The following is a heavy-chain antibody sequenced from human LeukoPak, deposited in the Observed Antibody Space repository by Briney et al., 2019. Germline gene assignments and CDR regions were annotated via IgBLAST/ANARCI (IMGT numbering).Heavy chain of an antibody. J-gene: IGHJ4*02. CDR3: ARVVAAVGSYYFDC. D-gene: IGHD6-13*01. CDR1: GFTFIDHY. V-gene: IGHV3-72*01. CDR2: IRNKAKSYTT. Sequence: GGSLRLSCAASGFTFIDHYMAWVRQAPGKGLEWVGRIRNKAKSYTTEYAASVKGRFTISRDDSKNSLYLQMNSLKTEDTAVYYCARVVAAVGSYYFDCWGQGTLVTVSS.